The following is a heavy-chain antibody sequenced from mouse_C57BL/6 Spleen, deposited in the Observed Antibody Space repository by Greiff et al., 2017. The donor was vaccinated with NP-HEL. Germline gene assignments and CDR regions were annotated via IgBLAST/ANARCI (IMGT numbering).Heavy chain of an antibody. V-gene: IGHV1-4*01. Sequence: QVQLQQSGAELARPGASVKMSCKASGYTFTSYTMHWVKQRPGQGLEWIGYIYPSSGYTKYNQKFKDKATLTADKSSSTAYMQLSSLTSEDSAVYYCATYYGSRRYFDVWGTGTTVTVSS. CDR2: IYPSSGYT. D-gene: IGHD1-1*01. J-gene: IGHJ1*03. CDR1: GYTFTSYT. CDR3: ATYYGSRRYFDV.